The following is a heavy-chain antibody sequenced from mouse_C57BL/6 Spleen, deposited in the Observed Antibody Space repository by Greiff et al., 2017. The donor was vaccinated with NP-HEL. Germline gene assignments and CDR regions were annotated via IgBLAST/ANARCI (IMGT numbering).Heavy chain of an antibody. Sequence: VKLVESGGGLVKPGGSLKLSCAASGFTFSSYAMSWVRQTPEKRLEWVATISDGGSYTYYPDNVKGRFTISRDNAKNNLYLQMSHLKSEDTAMYYCAREDTTDYFDYWGQGTTLTVSS. CDR3: AREDTTDYFDY. CDR2: ISDGGSYT. V-gene: IGHV5-4*01. J-gene: IGHJ2*01. D-gene: IGHD1-1*01. CDR1: GFTFSSYA.